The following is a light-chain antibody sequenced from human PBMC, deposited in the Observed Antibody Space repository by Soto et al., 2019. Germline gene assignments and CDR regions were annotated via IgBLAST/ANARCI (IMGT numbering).Light chain of an antibody. J-gene: IGKJ5*01. V-gene: IGKV3-20*01. Sequence: EIVLTQSPGTLSLSPGERATLSCRASQSVSSSYLAWYQQKPGQAPRLLMYGASSRATGIPDRFSGSGSGTDFTLTISRLEPEDFAVYYCQQYGSSPLVTLGQGTRLQIK. CDR3: QQYGSSPLVT. CDR1: QSVSSSY. CDR2: GAS.